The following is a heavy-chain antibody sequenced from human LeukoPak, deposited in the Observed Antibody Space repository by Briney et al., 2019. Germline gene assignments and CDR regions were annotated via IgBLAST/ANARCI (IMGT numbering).Heavy chain of an antibody. J-gene: IGHJ4*02. CDR3: ARGPDYFDC. Sequence: HPGGSLRLSCAASGFSVSNNYMDWVRQAPGKGLEWVSVIYSGGSTFYADSVKGRFTISRDNSKNTLYLHMNNLRAEDTAVYYCARGPDYFDCRGQGTLVTVSS. CDR2: IYSGGST. CDR1: GFSVSNNY. V-gene: IGHV3-66*01.